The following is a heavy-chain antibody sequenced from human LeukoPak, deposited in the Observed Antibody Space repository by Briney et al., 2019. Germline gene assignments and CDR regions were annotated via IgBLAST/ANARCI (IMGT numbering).Heavy chain of an antibody. CDR1: GFTFSSYS. D-gene: IGHD3-22*01. Sequence: AGSLRLSCAASGFTFSSYSMNWVRQAPGKGLEWVSSISSSSSYIYYADSVKGRFTISRDNAKNSLYLQMNSLRAEDTAVYYCARDHDNSGYYCAYWGQGTLVTVSS. CDR3: ARDHDNSGYYCAY. J-gene: IGHJ4*02. V-gene: IGHV3-21*01. CDR2: ISSSSSYI.